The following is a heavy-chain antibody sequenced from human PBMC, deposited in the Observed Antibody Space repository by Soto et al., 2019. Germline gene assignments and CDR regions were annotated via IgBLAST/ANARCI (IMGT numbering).Heavy chain of an antibody. CDR1: GFTFDDYA. V-gene: IGHV3-9*01. Sequence: EVQLVESGGGLVQPGRSLRLSCAASGFTFDDYAMHWVRQAPGKGLEWVSGISWNSGSIGYADSVKGRFTISRDNAKNSLYLQMNSLRAEDTALYYCAKDISGMGNAFDIWGQGTMVTVSS. J-gene: IGHJ3*02. CDR3: AKDISGMGNAFDI. CDR2: ISWNSGSI. D-gene: IGHD1-26*01.